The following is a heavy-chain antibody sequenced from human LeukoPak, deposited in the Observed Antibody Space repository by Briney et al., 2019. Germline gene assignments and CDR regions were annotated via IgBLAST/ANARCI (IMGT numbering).Heavy chain of an antibody. D-gene: IGHD6-13*01. CDR1: GFTFSSYS. J-gene: IGHJ5*02. CDR2: ISSSSTTI. CDR3: ATAKSSWYFDP. V-gene: IGHV3-48*04. Sequence: GGSLRLTRAASGFTFSSYSMNWVRHAPGKGLEWVSYISSSSTTIYYADSVKGRFTISRDNAKNSLYLQMNSLRAEDTAVYYCATAKSSWYFDPWGQGTLVTVSS.